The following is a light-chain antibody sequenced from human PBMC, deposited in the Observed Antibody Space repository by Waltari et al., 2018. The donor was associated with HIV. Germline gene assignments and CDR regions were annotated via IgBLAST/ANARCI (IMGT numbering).Light chain of an antibody. CDR2: YDS. CDR1: NIGNKN. Sequence: SYVLTQPPSVSVAPGKTARITCGGNNIGNKNVHWYQQKPGQAPVLVIYYDSDRPSGIPERFSGSTSGNTAPLPISRVEAGDEADYHCQVWDSSSVVVFGGGTKLTVL. J-gene: IGLJ2*01. CDR3: QVWDSSSVVV. V-gene: IGLV3-21*01.